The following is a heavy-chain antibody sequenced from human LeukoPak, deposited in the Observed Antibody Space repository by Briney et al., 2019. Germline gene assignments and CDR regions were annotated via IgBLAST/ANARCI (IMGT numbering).Heavy chain of an antibody. D-gene: IGHD6-13*01. V-gene: IGHV3-30-3*01. CDR3: ARDLLIAAADFVFDY. CDR2: ISYDGSNK. J-gene: IGHJ4*02. CDR1: GFTFSSYA. Sequence: GGSLRLSCAASGFTFSSYAMYWVRQAPGKGLEWVAVISYDGSNKYYADSVKGRFTISRDNSKNTLYLQMNSLRAEDTAVYYCARDLLIAAADFVFDYWGQGTLVTVSS.